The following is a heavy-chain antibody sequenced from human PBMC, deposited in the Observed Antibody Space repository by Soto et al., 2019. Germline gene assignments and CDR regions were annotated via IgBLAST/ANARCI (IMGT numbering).Heavy chain of an antibody. CDR3: ARAPWGSGSFGMDV. J-gene: IGHJ6*02. V-gene: IGHV1-8*01. D-gene: IGHD3-10*01. CDR2: MNPNRGNT. CDR1: GYTFTSYD. Sequence: QVQLVQSGAEVKKPGASVKVSCKASGYTFTSYDINWVRQATGQGLEWMGWMNPNRGNTGYAQKCEGRGTXXRXTXTSTADRELSSMRSEDTAVYYCARAPWGSGSFGMDVWGQGTTVTVSS.